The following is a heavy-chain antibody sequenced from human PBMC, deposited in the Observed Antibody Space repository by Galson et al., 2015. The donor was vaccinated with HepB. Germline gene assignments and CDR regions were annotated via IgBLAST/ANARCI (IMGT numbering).Heavy chain of an antibody. D-gene: IGHD3-22*01. J-gene: IGHJ4*02. CDR3: ACSLVVAPYFDY. V-gene: IGHV3-30*04. CDR1: GFTFSSYA. Sequence: SLRLSCAASGFTFSSYAMSWVRQAPGKGLEWVAVISYDGSNKYYADSVKGRFTISRDNSKNTLYLQMNSLRAEDTAVYYCACSLVVAPYFDYWGQGTLVTVSS. CDR2: ISYDGSNK.